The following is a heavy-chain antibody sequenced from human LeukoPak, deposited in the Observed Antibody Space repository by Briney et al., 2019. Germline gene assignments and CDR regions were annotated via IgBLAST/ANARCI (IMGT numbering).Heavy chain of an antibody. V-gene: IGHV3-48*03. J-gene: IGHJ4*02. D-gene: IGHD5-24*01. CDR3: ARDRRRDGNNYLDY. Sequence: GGALRLSPAASLFTLSSYEMNSVRQAPAKGLEWVSYISSSGTTKYYADSVKGRFTISRDNAKDSLYLQMNSLRAEDTALYYCARDRRRDGNNYLDYWGQGGLVTVSS. CDR1: LFTLSSYE. CDR2: ISSSGTTK.